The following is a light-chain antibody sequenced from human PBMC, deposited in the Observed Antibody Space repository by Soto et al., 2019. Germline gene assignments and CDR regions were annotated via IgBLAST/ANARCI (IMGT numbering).Light chain of an antibody. CDR3: QQRSNWAIT. CDR2: DAS. V-gene: IGKV3-11*01. CDR1: QSVSSS. J-gene: IGKJ5*01. Sequence: EIMMTQSPATLSVSPGERATLSCRASQSVSSSLAWYQQKPGQAPRLLIYDASNRATGIPARFSGSGSGTDFTLTISSLEPEDFAVYYCQQRSNWAITFGQGTRLEIK.